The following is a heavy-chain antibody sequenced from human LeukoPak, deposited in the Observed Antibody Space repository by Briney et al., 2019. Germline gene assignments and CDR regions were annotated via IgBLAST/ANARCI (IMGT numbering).Heavy chain of an antibody. CDR2: ISSSSSYT. Sequence: TGGSLRLSCAASGFTFSDYYMSWIRQAPGKGLEWVSYISSSSSYTNYADSVKGRFTISRDNAKNSLYLQMSSLRAEDTAVYYCAREDKATIYDWGQGTLVTVSS. J-gene: IGHJ4*02. D-gene: IGHD5-24*01. CDR3: AREDKATIYD. V-gene: IGHV3-11*05. CDR1: GFTFSDYY.